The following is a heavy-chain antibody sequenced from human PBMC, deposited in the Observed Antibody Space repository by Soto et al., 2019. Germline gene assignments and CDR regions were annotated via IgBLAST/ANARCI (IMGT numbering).Heavy chain of an antibody. D-gene: IGHD1-26*01. V-gene: IGHV3-21*01. CDR3: ATPYSGSYFWYFDL. Sequence: EVQLVESGGGLVKPGGSLRLSCAASGFTFSSYSMNWVRQAPGKGLEWVSSISSSSSYIYYADSVKGRFTISRDNAKNSLYLQMNSLRAEDTAVYYCATPYSGSYFWYFDLWGRGTLVTVSS. CDR1: GFTFSSYS. J-gene: IGHJ2*01. CDR2: ISSSSSYI.